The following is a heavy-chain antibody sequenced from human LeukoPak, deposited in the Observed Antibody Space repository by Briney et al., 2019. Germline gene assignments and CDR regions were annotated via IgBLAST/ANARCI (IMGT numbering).Heavy chain of an antibody. J-gene: IGHJ6*03. CDR2: ISGSGGST. V-gene: IGHV3-23*01. CDR3: ARSEGGSSLTNSYYYYMDV. Sequence: GGSLRLSCAASGFTFSSYAMSWVRQAPGKGLEWVSAISGSGGSTYYADSVKGRFTISRDNSKNTLYLQMNSLRAEDTAVYYCARSEGGSSLTNSYYYYMDVWGKGTTVTVSS. CDR1: GFTFSSYA. D-gene: IGHD6-6*01.